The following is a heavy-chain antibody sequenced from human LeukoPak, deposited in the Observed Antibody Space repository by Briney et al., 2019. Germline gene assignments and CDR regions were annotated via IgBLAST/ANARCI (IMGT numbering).Heavy chain of an antibody. CDR2: IHPNSGGT. Sequence: ASVKVSCKASGYTFTGYYMHWVRQAPGQGLEWMGWIHPNSGGTNYAQKFQGRVTMTRDTSISTAYMELSRLRSDDTAVYYCARDSRGAVTYYFDYWGQGTLVTVSS. D-gene: IGHD3-10*01. CDR1: GYTFTGYY. J-gene: IGHJ4*02. CDR3: ARDSRGAVTYYFDY. V-gene: IGHV1-2*02.